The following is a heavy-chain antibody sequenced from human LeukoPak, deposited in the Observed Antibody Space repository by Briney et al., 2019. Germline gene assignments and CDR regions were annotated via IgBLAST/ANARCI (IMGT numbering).Heavy chain of an antibody. CDR3: ARNYNWNDGSPYYFDY. CDR2: INHSGST. J-gene: IGHJ4*02. D-gene: IGHD1-1*01. V-gene: IGHV4-34*01. Sequence: SETLSLTCAVYGGSFSGYYWSWIRQPPGQGLEWIGEINHSGSTNYNPSLKSRVTISVDTSKNQFSLKLSSVTAAYTAVYYCARNYNWNDGSPYYFDYWGQGTLVTVSS. CDR1: GGSFSGYY.